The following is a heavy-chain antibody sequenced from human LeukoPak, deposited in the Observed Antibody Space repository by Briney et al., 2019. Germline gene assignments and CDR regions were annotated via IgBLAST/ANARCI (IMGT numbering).Heavy chain of an antibody. D-gene: IGHD3-22*01. CDR2: IYYSGST. J-gene: IGHJ4*02. V-gene: IGHV4-59*12. CDR3: ARGFPSWYYYDSSDYFDY. Sequence: SETLSLTCTVSGGSISSYYWSWIRQPPGKGLEWIGYIYYSGSTNYNPSLKSRVIISVDTSKNQFSLKLSSVTAADTAVYYCARGFPSWYYYDSSDYFDYWGQGTLVTVSS. CDR1: GGSISSYY.